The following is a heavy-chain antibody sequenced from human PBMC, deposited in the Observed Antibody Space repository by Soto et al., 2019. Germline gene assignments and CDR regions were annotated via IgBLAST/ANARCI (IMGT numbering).Heavy chain of an antibody. D-gene: IGHD4-17*01. CDR2: MNPKSGNT. Sequence: QVQLVQSGAEVKKPGASVRVSCQASGYPFTYYDINWVRQAPGQGLEWMGWMNPKSGNTGSAQRLQGRLTMTSNTSINTAYMDLTSLTSEDGATYYCARAHTVTTYFDVWGRGTPVTVSS. CDR3: ARAHTVTTYFDV. J-gene: IGHJ2*01. CDR1: GYPFTYYD. V-gene: IGHV1-8*01.